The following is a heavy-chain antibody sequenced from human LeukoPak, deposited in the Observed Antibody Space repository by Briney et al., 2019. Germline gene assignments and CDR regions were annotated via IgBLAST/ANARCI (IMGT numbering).Heavy chain of an antibody. V-gene: IGHV3-23*01. D-gene: IGHD2-21*01. J-gene: IGHJ4*02. CDR2: ISGSGDST. CDR1: GFAFSTFA. CDR3: ARRGGGVREYYVDY. Sequence: GGSLRLSCAASGFAFSTFAITWVRQDPGKGLAWVSAISGSGDSTYYADSVKGRFTISRDNSKNVVYLQMNSLRADDAAVYYCARRGGGVREYYVDYWGQGTLVTVSS.